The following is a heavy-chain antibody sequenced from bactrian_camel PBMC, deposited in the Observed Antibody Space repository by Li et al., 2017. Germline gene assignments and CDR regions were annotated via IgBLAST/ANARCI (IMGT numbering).Heavy chain of an antibody. D-gene: IGHD2*01. J-gene: IGHJ4*01. V-gene: IGHV3S53*01. CDR2: HLGGVA. Sequence: VQLVESGGGSVQAGGSLRLSCVASGNTGSGVNCMGWFRQAPGKEREWVGHGYHLGGVAAYSDSAKGRFTISRDNTNNTVYLQMDNLKPEDTAIYYCAADHPGRYICSYCLHTTDGCSRSGWGQGTQVTVSS. CDR1: GNTGSGVNC. CDR3: AADHPGRYICSYCLHTTDGCSRSG.